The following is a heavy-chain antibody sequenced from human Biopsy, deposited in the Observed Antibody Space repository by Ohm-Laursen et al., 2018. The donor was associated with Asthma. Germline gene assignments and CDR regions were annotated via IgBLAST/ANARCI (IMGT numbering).Heavy chain of an antibody. D-gene: IGHD1-1*01. CDR3: VRDGTDDAFDI. J-gene: IGHJ3*02. Sequence: SLRLSCAASGFTFSSYAMSWVRQAPGKGLEWVSAISGSGGSTYYADSVKGRFTMARDNSKNTLDLQMNSLREEDTAVYYCVRDGTDDAFDIWGQGTVVSVSS. CDR2: ISGSGGST. V-gene: IGHV3-23*01. CDR1: GFTFSSYA.